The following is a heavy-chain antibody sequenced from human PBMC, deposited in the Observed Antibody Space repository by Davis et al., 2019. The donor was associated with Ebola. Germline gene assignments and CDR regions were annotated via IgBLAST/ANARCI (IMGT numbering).Heavy chain of an antibody. CDR1: GFTFSSYG. V-gene: IGHV3-30*02. D-gene: IGHD1-14*01. CDR3: AKDHPPGRNYYYYYMDV. J-gene: IGHJ6*03. Sequence: PGGSLRLSCAASGFTFSSYGMHWVRQAPGKGLEWVAFIRYDGSNKYYADSVKGRFTISRDNSKNTLYLQMNSLRAEDTAVYYCAKDHPPGRNYYYYYMDVWGKGTTVTVSS. CDR2: IRYDGSNK.